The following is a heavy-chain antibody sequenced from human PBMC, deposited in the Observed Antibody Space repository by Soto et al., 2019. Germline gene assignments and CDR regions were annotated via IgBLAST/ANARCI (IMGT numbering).Heavy chain of an antibody. Sequence: PSQTLSLTCAISGDSVSSNSAAWNWIRQSPSRGLEWLGRTYYRSKWYNDYAVSVKSRITINPDTSKNQFSLQLNSVTPEDTAVYYCARDQHSSGWYEGLGAFDIWGQGTMDTVSS. CDR2: TYYRSKWYN. CDR1: GDSVSSNSAA. D-gene: IGHD6-19*01. J-gene: IGHJ3*02. V-gene: IGHV6-1*01. CDR3: ARDQHSSGWYEGLGAFDI.